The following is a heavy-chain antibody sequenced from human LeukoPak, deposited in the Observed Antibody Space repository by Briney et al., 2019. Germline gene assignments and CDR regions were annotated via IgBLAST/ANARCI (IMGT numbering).Heavy chain of an antibody. D-gene: IGHD5-18*01. CDR1: GFTFSSYE. Sequence: DPGGSLRLSCAASGFTFSSYEMNWVRQAPGKGLEWVSYISSSGSTIYYADSVKGRFTISRDNAKNSLYLQMNSLRAEDTAVYYCARDRGYSYGYTSGFDYWGQGTLVTVSS. J-gene: IGHJ4*02. CDR3: ARDRGYSYGYTSGFDY. V-gene: IGHV3-48*03. CDR2: ISSSGSTI.